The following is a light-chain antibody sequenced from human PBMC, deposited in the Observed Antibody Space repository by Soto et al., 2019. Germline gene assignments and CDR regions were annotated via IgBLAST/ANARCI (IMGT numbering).Light chain of an antibody. CDR1: SSAVGGSNG. CDR2: DVS. V-gene: IGLV2-18*02. CDR3: SSYTSSSTYV. J-gene: IGLJ1*01. Sequence: GQSVPISGTVTSSAVGGSNGVSWYQQPPGTAPKLIIYDVSNRPSGVPDRFSGSKSGNTASLIISGLQAEDEGDYYCSSYTSSSTYVFGTGTQLTVL.